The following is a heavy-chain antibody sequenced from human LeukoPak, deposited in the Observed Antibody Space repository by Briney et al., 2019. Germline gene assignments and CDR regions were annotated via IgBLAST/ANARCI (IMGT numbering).Heavy chain of an antibody. CDR2: IKSKTDGGTT. CDR3: TTSSSWSEGIDY. CDR1: GFTFSDRW. J-gene: IGHJ4*02. D-gene: IGHD6-13*01. V-gene: IGHV3-15*01. Sequence: GGSLRLSCAASGFTFSDRWMSWVRQAPGKGLEWVGRIKSKTDGGTTDYAAPVKGRFTISRDDSKSTLYLQMNSLKTEDTAVYYCTTSSSWSEGIDYWGQGTLVTVSS.